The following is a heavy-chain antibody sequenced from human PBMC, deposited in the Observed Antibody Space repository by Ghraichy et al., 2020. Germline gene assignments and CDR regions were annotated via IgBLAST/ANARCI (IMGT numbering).Heavy chain of an antibody. J-gene: IGHJ6*03. V-gene: IGHV2-70*11. CDR2: IDWDDDK. Sequence: SGPTLVKPTQTLTLTCTFSGFSLSTSGMCVSWIRQPPGKALEWLARIDWDDDKYYSTSLKTRLTISKDTSKNQVVLTMTNMDPVDTATYYCARIKARFADTGLYYYMDVWGKGTTVTVSS. D-gene: IGHD2-8*02. CDR3: ARIKARFADTGLYYYMDV. CDR1: GFSLSTSGMC.